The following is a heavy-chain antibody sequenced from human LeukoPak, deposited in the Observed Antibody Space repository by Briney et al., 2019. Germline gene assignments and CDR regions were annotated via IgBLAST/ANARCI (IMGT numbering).Heavy chain of an antibody. CDR3: ARGACSSTSCYRLVDY. Sequence: SETLSLTCAVYGGSFSGYYWSWIRQPPGKGLEWIGEINHSGSTNYNPSLKSRVTISVDTSKNQFSLKLSSVTAADTAVYYCARGACSSTSCYRLVDYWGQGTLVTVSS. CDR2: INHSGST. V-gene: IGHV4-34*01. CDR1: GGSFSGYY. D-gene: IGHD2-2*02. J-gene: IGHJ4*02.